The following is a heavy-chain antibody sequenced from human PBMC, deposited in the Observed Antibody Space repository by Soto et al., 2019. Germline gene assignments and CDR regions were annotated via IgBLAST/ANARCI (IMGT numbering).Heavy chain of an antibody. V-gene: IGHV4-34*01. CDR3: ARDPVVAAIDY. J-gene: IGHJ4*02. D-gene: IGHD2-15*01. CDR2: IHHSGST. Sequence: QVQLQQWGAGLLKPSETLSLTCTVYGGSFSGYYWSWIRQPPGKGLEWIGDIHHSGSTNYNPSLKSRVTISGDTSKNQFSLRLSSVTAADTAVYYCARDPVVAAIDYWGQGTLVTVSS. CDR1: GGSFSGYY.